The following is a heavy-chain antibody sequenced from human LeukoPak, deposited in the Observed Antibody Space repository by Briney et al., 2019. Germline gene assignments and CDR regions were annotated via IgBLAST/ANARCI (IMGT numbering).Heavy chain of an antibody. CDR2: IYYSGST. CDR3: ARGFRVAAKYYFDY. J-gene: IGHJ4*02. CDR1: TGSISTSLFY. Sequence: PSETLSLTCSVSTGSISTSLFYWGWIRQPPGKGLEWIGSIYYSGSTYHNPSLKSRVTISADTSKNQFSLMLNSVTAADTAVYYCARGFRVAAKYYFDYWGQGTLVTVSS. D-gene: IGHD3-3*01. V-gene: IGHV4-39*01.